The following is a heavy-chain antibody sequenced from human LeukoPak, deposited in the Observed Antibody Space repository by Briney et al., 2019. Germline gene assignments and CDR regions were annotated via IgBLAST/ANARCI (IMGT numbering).Heavy chain of an antibody. J-gene: IGHJ6*03. CDR3: ARGGEGATPYYYYMDV. D-gene: IGHD1-26*01. CDR1: GGSISSYY. Sequence: PSETLSLTCTVSGGSISSYYWSWIRQPQGKGLEWIGYIYTSGSTNYNPSLKSRVTISVDTSKNQFSLKLSSVTAADTAVYYCARGGEGATPYYYYMDVWGKGTTVTVSS. CDR2: IYTSGST. V-gene: IGHV4-4*09.